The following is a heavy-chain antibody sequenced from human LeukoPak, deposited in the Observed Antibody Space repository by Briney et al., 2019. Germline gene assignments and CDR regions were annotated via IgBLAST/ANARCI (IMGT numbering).Heavy chain of an antibody. D-gene: IGHD3-10*01. CDR1: GGSISSGDYY. J-gene: IGHJ3*02. CDR2: IYTSGST. V-gene: IGHV4-61*02. Sequence: SETLSLTCTVSGGSISSGDYYWTWIWQPAGKGLEWIGRIYTSGSTNYNPSLKSRVNISLDTSKNQFSLKLSSVTAADTAVYYCARQTYYGFQRDVFDIWGQGTMVTVSS. CDR3: ARQTYYGFQRDVFDI.